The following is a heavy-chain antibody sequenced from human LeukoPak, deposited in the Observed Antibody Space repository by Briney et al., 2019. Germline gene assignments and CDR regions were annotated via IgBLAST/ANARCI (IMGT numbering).Heavy chain of an antibody. Sequence: ASVKVSCKASGYTFTSYAMNWVRQAPGQGLEWMGWMNPNSGNTGYAQKFQGRVTITADKSTSTAYMELSSLRSEDTAVYYCARVEGWLQNRWYFDYWGQGTLVTVSS. V-gene: IGHV1-8*03. CDR2: MNPNSGNT. CDR3: ARVEGWLQNRWYFDY. CDR1: GYTFTSYA. D-gene: IGHD5-24*01. J-gene: IGHJ4*02.